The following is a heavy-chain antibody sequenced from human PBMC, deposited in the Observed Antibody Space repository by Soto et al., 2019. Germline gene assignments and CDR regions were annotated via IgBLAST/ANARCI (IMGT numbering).Heavy chain of an antibody. V-gene: IGHV4-30-4*01. CDR2: IYYSGST. D-gene: IGHD2-21*02. CDR1: GGSISSGDYY. Sequence: PSETLSLTCTVSGGSISSGDYYWSWIRQPPGKGLEWIGYIYYSGSTYYNPSLMSRVTISVDTSKNQFSLKLSSVTAADTAVYYCARDGPNKVTLDYWGQGTLVTVSS. CDR3: ARDGPNKVTLDY. J-gene: IGHJ4*02.